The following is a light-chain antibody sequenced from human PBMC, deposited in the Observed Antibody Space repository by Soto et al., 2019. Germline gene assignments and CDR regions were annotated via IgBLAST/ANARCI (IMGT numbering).Light chain of an antibody. V-gene: IGKV3-15*01. Sequence: EIVMTQSPATLSVSPGERATLSCRASQSVSSNLAWYQQKPGQAPRLLIYGASTRATGIPARFSGSGSGTEFTLNISSLQSEDFAVYSCQQYNNWPPYTFGQGTKLEIK. CDR3: QQYNNWPPYT. CDR1: QSVSSN. J-gene: IGKJ2*01. CDR2: GAS.